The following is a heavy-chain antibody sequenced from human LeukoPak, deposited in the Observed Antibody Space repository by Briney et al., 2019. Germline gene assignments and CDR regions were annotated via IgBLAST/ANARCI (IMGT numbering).Heavy chain of an antibody. Sequence: GGSLRLSCAASGSTFSSYAMHWVRQAPGKGLEWVAVISYDGSNKYYADSVKGRFTISRDNSKNTLYLQMNSLRAEDTAVYYCARDPATLGTYYFDYWGQGTLVTVSS. D-gene: IGHD1-14*01. V-gene: IGHV3-30-3*01. J-gene: IGHJ4*02. CDR3: ARDPATLGTYYFDY. CDR2: ISYDGSNK. CDR1: GSTFSSYA.